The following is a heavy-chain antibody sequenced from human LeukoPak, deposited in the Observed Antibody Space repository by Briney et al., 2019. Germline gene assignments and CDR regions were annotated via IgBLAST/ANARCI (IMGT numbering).Heavy chain of an antibody. CDR1: GFPFSSYS. D-gene: IGHD3-10*01. CDR3: AKASAGSGRALYYYGMDV. Sequence: GGSLRLSCAASGFPFSSYSMTWVRQAPGKGLEWVSAISGSGGSTYYADSVRGRFTISRDNSKNTLYLQMNSLRVEDTAVYYCAKASAGSGRALYYYGMDVWGKGTTVTVSS. CDR2: ISGSGGST. J-gene: IGHJ6*04. V-gene: IGHV3-23*01.